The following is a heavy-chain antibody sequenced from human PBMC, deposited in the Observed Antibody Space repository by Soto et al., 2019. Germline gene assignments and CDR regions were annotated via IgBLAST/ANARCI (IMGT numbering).Heavy chain of an antibody. CDR1: GGSFSGYY. V-gene: IGHV4-34*01. D-gene: IGHD3-3*01. J-gene: IGHJ5*02. CDR2: INHSGST. CDR3: ARHGDDFWSGNWFDP. Sequence: SETLSLTCAVYGGSFSGYYWSWIRQPPGKGLEWIGEINHSGSTNYNPSLKSRVTISVDTSKNQFSLKLSSVTATDTAVYYCARHGDDFWSGNWFDPWGQGTLVTVSS.